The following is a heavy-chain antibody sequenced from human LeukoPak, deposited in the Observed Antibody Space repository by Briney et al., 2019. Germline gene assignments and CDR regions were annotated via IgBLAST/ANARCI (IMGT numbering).Heavy chain of an antibody. D-gene: IGHD5-24*01. CDR3: ARRSERWLQFSGISYFDY. CDR2: IYYSGST. CDR1: GGSISSSSYY. V-gene: IGHV4-39*01. J-gene: IGHJ4*02. Sequence: SETLSLTCTVSGGSISSSSYYWGWIRQPPGKGLEWIGSIYYSGSTYYNPSLKSRVTISVDTSKNQFSLKLSSVTAADTAVYYCARRSERWLQFSGISYFDYWGQGTLVTVSS.